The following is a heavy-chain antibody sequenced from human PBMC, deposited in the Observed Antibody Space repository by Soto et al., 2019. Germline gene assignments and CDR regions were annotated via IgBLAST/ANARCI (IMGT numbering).Heavy chain of an antibody. V-gene: IGHV4-31*03. CDR1: GGSISSGGYY. Sequence: QVQLQESGPGLVKPSQTLSLTCTVSGGSISSGGYYWSWIRQHPGKGLEWIGYIYYSGSTYYNPSLKSRVTRSVDTSKNQCSLKLSSVTAADTAVYYCARTVDTAQKGLDYWGQGTLVTVSS. CDR3: ARTVDTAQKGLDY. CDR2: IYYSGST. D-gene: IGHD5-18*01. J-gene: IGHJ4*02.